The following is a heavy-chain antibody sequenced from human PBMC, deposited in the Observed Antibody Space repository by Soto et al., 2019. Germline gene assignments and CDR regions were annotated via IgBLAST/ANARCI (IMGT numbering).Heavy chain of an antibody. D-gene: IGHD3-10*01. Sequence: GGSLRLSCTASGFTFGDYAMSWFRQAPGKGLEWVGFIRSKAYGGTTEYAASVKGRFTISRDDSKSIAYLQMNSLKTEDTAVYYCTRDSITMVRGAKRPYYYYYMDVWGKGTTVTVSS. J-gene: IGHJ6*03. CDR1: GFTFGDYA. V-gene: IGHV3-49*03. CDR2: IRSKAYGGTT. CDR3: TRDSITMVRGAKRPYYYYYMDV.